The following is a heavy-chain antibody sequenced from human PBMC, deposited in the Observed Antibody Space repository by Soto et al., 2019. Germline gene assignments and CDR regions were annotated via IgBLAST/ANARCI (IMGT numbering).Heavy chain of an antibody. V-gene: IGHV1-18*04. CDR1: GYDFTTYS. J-gene: IGHJ6*02. CDR3: ARHITMIVAVRLEFGYYYGMDV. D-gene: IGHD3-22*01. Sequence: ASVKVSCKASGYDFTTYSISWVRQAPGQGLEWMGWISTYNKNTKYAEKFQGRVALTTDTSTTTAYMEIRSLRSEDTAVYYCARHITMIVAVRLEFGYYYGMDVWGQGTTVTVSS. CDR2: ISTYNKNT.